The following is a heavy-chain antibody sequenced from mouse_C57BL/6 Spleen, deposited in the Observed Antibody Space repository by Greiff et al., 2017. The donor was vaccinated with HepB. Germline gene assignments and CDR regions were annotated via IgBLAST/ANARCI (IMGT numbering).Heavy chain of an antibody. J-gene: IGHJ4*01. D-gene: IGHD5-1-1*01. CDR2: IYPGDGDT. CDR3: ARDTRGAMDY. Sequence: QVQLKQSGPELVKPGASVKISCKASGYAFSSSWMNWVKQRPGKGLEWIGRIYPGDGDTNYNGKFKGKATLTADKSSSTAYMQLSSLTSEDSAVYFCARDTRGAMDYWGQGTSVTVSS. V-gene: IGHV1-82*01. CDR1: GYAFSSSW.